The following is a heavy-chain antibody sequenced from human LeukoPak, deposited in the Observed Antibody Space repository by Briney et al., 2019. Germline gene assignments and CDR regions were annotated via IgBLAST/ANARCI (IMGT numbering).Heavy chain of an antibody. CDR1: GFTFSTYA. D-gene: IGHD3-22*01. Sequence: GGSLRLSCAASGFTFSTYAMSWVRQAPGKGLERVSSISGSGYSTYYADSVEGRFTISRDNFKSTLFLQMISLRAEDTAVYSCAKYYYDSSGYYDAAPLDSWGQGTLVTVFS. V-gene: IGHV3-23*01. CDR2: ISGSGYST. CDR3: AKYYYDSSGYYDAAPLDS. J-gene: IGHJ4*02.